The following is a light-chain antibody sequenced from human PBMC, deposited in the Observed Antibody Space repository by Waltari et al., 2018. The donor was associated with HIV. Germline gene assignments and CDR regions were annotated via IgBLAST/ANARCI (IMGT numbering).Light chain of an antibody. Sequence: DLQMTQSPSSLSASVCDRVTITCRASQSISSYLNWYQQKPGKAPKLLIYAASSLQSGVPSRFSGSGSGTDFTLTISSLQPEDVATYYCQQSYSTRYTFGQGTKLEIK. V-gene: IGKV1-39*01. J-gene: IGKJ2*01. CDR2: AAS. CDR3: QQSYSTRYT. CDR1: QSISSY.